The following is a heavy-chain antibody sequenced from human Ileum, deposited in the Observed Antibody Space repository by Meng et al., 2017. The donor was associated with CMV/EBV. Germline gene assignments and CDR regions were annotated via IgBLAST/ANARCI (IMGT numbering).Heavy chain of an antibody. V-gene: IGHV3-33*06. J-gene: IGHJ4*02. CDR3: AKGTWWDDYGGENFDY. Sequence: SGFTFSSYGMHWVRQAPGKGLEWVAVIWYDGSNKYYADSVKGRFTISRDNSKNTLYLQMNSLRAEDTAVYYCAKGTWWDDYGGENFDYWGQGTLVTVSS. CDR2: IWYDGSNK. D-gene: IGHD4/OR15-4a*01. CDR1: GFTFSSYG.